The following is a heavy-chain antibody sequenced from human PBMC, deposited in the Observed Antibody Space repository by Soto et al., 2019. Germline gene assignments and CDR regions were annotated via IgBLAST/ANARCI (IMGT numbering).Heavy chain of an antibody. J-gene: IGHJ4*02. CDR2: IIPIFGKA. V-gene: IGHV1-69*01. CDR1: GGTFSSYA. Sequence: QVQLVQSGAEVQKPGSSVKVSCKASGGTFSSYAISWVRQAPGQGLEWMGGIIPIFGKANYAQKFQGRVTITADESTSTAYRGLGSLRSEDTAVNYCARSEGSGYYRGFGENFDYSGQGTMVTVSS. D-gene: IGHD3-22*01. CDR3: ARSEGSGYYRGFGENFDY.